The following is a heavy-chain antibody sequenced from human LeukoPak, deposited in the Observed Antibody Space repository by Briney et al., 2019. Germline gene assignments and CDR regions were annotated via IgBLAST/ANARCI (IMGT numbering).Heavy chain of an antibody. CDR3: VSGYSFGPYGMDV. J-gene: IGHJ6*02. Sequence: GGSLRLSCSASGFPFSSYAMHWVRQAPGKGLEYVSAINESDGSTYYAHSMKGRFTISRDNSKNTLYLQMSSLRAEDTAVYFCVSGYSFGPYGMDVWGQGTTFNVSS. V-gene: IGHV3-64D*09. D-gene: IGHD2-15*01. CDR2: INESDGST. CDR1: GFPFSSYA.